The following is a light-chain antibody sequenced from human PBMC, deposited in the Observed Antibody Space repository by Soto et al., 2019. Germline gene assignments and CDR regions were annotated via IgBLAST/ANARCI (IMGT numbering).Light chain of an antibody. CDR2: DVS. CDR1: SSDVGDYNY. Sequence: QSALTQPASVSASPGQSITISCTGTSSDVGDYNYVSWYQQHPGKAPKLMIYDVSNRPSGVSNRFSGSKSGNTASLTISGLQAEDEADYSCSSYTSSSTLYVFGTGTKVTVL. V-gene: IGLV2-14*01. CDR3: SSYTSSSTLYV. J-gene: IGLJ1*01.